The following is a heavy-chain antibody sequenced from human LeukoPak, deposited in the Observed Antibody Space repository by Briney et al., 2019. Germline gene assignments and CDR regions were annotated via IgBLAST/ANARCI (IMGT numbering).Heavy chain of an antibody. CDR2: INPSGGST. CDR1: GYTFTSYY. CDR3: ARDSDLSAVFDDAFDI. D-gene: IGHD3-9*01. J-gene: IGHJ3*02. V-gene: IGHV1-46*01. Sequence: ASVKVSCKASGYTFTSYYMHWVRQAPGQGLEWMGIINPSGGSTSYAQKFQGRVTMTRDMSTSTVYMELSSLRSEDTAVYYCARDSDLSAVFDDAFDIWGQGTMVTVSS.